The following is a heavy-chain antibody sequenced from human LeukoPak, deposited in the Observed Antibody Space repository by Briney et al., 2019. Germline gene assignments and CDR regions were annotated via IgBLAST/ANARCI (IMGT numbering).Heavy chain of an antibody. Sequence: PSETLSLTCAVYGGSFGGYYWSWIRQPPGKGLEWIGEIHYTGATNYKPSLKSRVTISGDPSKNQFSLRVSSVTAADTAVYYCAGGVLGPYYFDLWGRGTLVTVSS. CDR2: IHYTGAT. D-gene: IGHD7-27*01. V-gene: IGHV4-34*01. J-gene: IGHJ2*01. CDR3: AGGVLGPYYFDL. CDR1: GGSFGGYY.